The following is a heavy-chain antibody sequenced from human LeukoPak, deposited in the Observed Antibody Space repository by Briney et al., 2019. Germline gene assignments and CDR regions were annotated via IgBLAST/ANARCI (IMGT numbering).Heavy chain of an antibody. CDR1: YYIFSNFG. V-gene: IGHV1-18*01. J-gene: IGHJ4*02. CDR3: ATMLRGSGTYHFVS. CDR2: ISPFNDNK. Sequence: ASVKVSCKGNYYIFSNFGLSWVRQAPGQGLEWMGWISPFNDNKNHAERFQGRVSMTTDTSTSTAYMDLRSLRFDDTAMYFCATMLRGSGTYHFVSWGQGTLVTVSS. D-gene: IGHD3-10*01.